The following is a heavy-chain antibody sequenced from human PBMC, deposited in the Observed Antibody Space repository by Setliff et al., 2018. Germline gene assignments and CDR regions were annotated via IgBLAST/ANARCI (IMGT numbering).Heavy chain of an antibody. D-gene: IGHD3-22*01. CDR2: IYPGDSDT. Sequence: PGESLKISCKGSGYSFTSYWIGWVRQMPGKGLEWMGIIYPGDSDTRYSPSFQGQVTISADKSISTAYLQWSSLKASDTAMYYCARESYDSSGYYPIGFDYWGQGTLVTVSS. CDR1: GYSFTSYW. CDR3: ARESYDSSGYYPIGFDY. V-gene: IGHV5-51*01. J-gene: IGHJ4*02.